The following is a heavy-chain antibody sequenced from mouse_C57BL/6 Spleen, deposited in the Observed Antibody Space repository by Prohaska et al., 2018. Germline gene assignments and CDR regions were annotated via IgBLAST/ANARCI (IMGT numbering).Heavy chain of an antibody. J-gene: IGHJ4*01. CDR1: GYTFTSYW. Sequence: QVQLQQPGAELVRPGTSVKLSCKASGYTFTSYWMHWVKQRPGQGLEWIGVIDPSDSYTNYNQKFKGKATLTVDTSSSTAYMQLSSLTSEDSAVYYCARRYYGSSAMDYWGQGTSVTVSS. CDR3: ARRYYGSSAMDY. CDR2: IDPSDSYT. D-gene: IGHD1-1*01. V-gene: IGHV1-59*01.